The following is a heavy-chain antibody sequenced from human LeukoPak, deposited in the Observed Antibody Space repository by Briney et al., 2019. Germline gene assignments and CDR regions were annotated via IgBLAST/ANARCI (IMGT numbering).Heavy chain of an antibody. V-gene: IGHV4-39*01. D-gene: IGHD3-16*02. Sequence: SETLSLTCTVSGGSISSSSYYWGWIRQPPGKGLEWIGSIYYSGSTYYNPYLKSRATISVDTSKNQFSMTLSAVTAADRAVYYCARRGTAGDRDTKWSPGCVDPWGQGNLVTVSS. CDR3: ARRGTAGDRDTKWSPGCVDP. CDR2: IYYSGST. J-gene: IGHJ5*02. CDR1: GGSISSSSYY.